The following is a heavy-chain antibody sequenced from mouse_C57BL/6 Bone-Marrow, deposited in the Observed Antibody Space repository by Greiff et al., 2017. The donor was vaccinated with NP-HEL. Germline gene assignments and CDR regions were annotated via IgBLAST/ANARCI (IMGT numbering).Heavy chain of an antibody. CDR3: ARKAYYGRSYEFAY. V-gene: IGHV1-50*01. Sequence: QVQLQQPGAELVKPGASVKLSCKASGYTFTTYWMQWVKQRPGQGLDWIGEIAPSDSYPNYNQKFKGKATFTVDTSSSPANMQLSSLTSEDSAVYDCARKAYYGRSYEFAYWGQGTLVTVSA. J-gene: IGHJ3*01. CDR1: GYTFTTYW. CDR2: IAPSDSYP. D-gene: IGHD1-1*01.